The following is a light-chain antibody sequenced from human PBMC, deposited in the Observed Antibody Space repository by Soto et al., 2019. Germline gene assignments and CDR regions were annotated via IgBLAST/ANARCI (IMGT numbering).Light chain of an antibody. CDR2: WAS. J-gene: IGKJ4*01. CDR3: QQYFSAPLT. CDR1: QNVFYSSNNKNY. V-gene: IGKV4-1*01. Sequence: DIVMTQSPDSLAVSLGERATINCKSSQNVFYSSNNKNYLAWYQHKPGQPPKLLIYWASTRESGVPDRFSGSGSGKDFTLTISSLQAVDGAVYSCQQYFSAPLTFGGGTNVEIK.